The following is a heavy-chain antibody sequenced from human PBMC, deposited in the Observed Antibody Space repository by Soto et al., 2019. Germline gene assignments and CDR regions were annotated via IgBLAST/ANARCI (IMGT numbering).Heavy chain of an antibody. Sequence: EASVKVSCKASGYTFTSYAMHWVRQAPGQRLEWMGWINAGNGNTKYSQKFQGRVTITRDTSASTAYMELSSLRSEDTAVYYCASSLDCSSTSCYPYYYYGMDVWGQGTTVTVSS. J-gene: IGHJ6*02. D-gene: IGHD2-2*01. CDR2: INAGNGNT. CDR1: GYTFTSYA. CDR3: ASSLDCSSTSCYPYYYYGMDV. V-gene: IGHV1-3*01.